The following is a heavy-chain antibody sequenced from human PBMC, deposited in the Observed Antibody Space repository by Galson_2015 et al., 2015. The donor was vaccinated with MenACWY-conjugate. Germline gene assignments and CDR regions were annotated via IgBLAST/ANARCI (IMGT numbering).Heavy chain of an antibody. CDR2: LSWNTFTI. Sequence: SLRLSCAVSDLNFEDYGMHWVRQAPGKGLEWVSGLSWNTFTIAYADSVKGRFTVSRDTAKNSLYLKMNNLREEDTAFYYCVKETGGSDFFKGPRTFDIWGRRTLVIVS. V-gene: IGHV3-9*01. CDR3: VKETGGSDFFKGPRTFDI. D-gene: IGHD3-16*01. J-gene: IGHJ3*02. CDR1: DLNFEDYG.